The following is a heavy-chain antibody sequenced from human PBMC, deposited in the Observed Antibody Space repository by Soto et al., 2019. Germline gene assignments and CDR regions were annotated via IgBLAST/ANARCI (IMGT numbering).Heavy chain of an antibody. V-gene: IGHV4-61*01. CDR3: AIRYGRNFDY. Sequence: SETLSLTCAVSGGSISSSNWWSWIRQPPGKGLEWIGYIYYSGSTNYNPSLKSRVTISVDTSKNQFSLKLSSVTAADTAVYYCAIRYGRNFDYWGQGTLVTVAS. CDR2: IYYSGST. CDR1: GGSISSSNW. D-gene: IGHD1-20*01. J-gene: IGHJ4*02.